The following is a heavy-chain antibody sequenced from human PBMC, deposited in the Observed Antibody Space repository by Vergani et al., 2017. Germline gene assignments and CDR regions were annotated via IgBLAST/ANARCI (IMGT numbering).Heavy chain of an antibody. CDR1: GGSFSGYY. J-gene: IGHJ6*03. D-gene: IGHD3-3*01. Sequence: QVQLQQWGAGLLKPSETLCLTCAVYGGSFSGYYWSWIRQPPGKGLEWIGEINHSGSTNYNPSLKSRVTISVDTSKNQFSLKLSSVTAADTAVYYCARVQELYDFWSGYRVRYYYYMDVWGKGTTVTVSS. V-gene: IGHV4-34*01. CDR3: ARVQELYDFWSGYRVRYYYYMDV. CDR2: INHSGST.